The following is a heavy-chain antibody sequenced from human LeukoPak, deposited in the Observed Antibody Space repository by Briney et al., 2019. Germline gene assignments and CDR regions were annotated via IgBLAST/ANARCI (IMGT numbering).Heavy chain of an antibody. CDR1: GLSFSNYG. J-gene: IGHJ3*01. Sequence: GGSLRLSCAASGLSFSNYGMHWVRQAPGKGLEWVAVIWSDGINRFYRDSVRGRFTFSRDNSKNTLSLQMNSLRVEDTAVYYCVKERGPFDGFDVWGQGTMVTVSP. CDR2: IWSDGINR. CDR3: VKERGPFDGFDV. V-gene: IGHV3-33*06.